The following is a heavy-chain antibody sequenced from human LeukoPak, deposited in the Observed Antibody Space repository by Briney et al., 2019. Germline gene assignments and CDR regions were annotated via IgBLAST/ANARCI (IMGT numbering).Heavy chain of an antibody. D-gene: IGHD1-26*01. CDR2: IYYSGST. Sequence: PSETLPLTCTVPGGSISTYYWSWIRQPPGKGLEWIAYIYYSGSTNYNPSLKSRVTISVDTSKNLFSLKLSSVTAADTAVYYCARGGSYYGYFDYWGHGALVTVSS. CDR1: GGSISTYY. CDR3: ARGGSYYGYFDY. J-gene: IGHJ4*01. V-gene: IGHV4-59*01.